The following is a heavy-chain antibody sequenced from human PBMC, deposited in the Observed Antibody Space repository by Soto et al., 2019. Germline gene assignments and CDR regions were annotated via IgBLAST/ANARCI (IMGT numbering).Heavy chain of an antibody. J-gene: IGHJ4*02. D-gene: IGHD6-19*01. V-gene: IGHV2-5*02. CDR1: GFSLSTSGVG. Sequence: QITLKESGPTLVKPTQTLTLTCTFSGFSLSTSGVGVGWIRQPRGKALEWLALIYWDDDKRYSQSLKSRLTTTKDTPNNHVLLTMTNIDPVDTATYYCAHTNRYSSGWYLDYWGQGTLVTVSS. CDR2: IYWDDDK. CDR3: AHTNRYSSGWYLDY.